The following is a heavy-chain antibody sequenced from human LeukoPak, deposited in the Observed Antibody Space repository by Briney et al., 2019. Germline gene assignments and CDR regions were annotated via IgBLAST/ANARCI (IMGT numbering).Heavy chain of an antibody. V-gene: IGHV3-7*01. D-gene: IGHD3-3*01. J-gene: IGHJ4*02. CDR3: ARGHRAWSY. CDR2: VKQDGSEK. Sequence: GGSLRLSCSASGFTFSSYWVTWVRQAPGKGLEWVANVKQDGSEKNYVDSVKGRFTISRDNAKNSLYLQMNSLRVDDAAVYYCARGHRAWSYWGQGTLVTVSS. CDR1: GFTFSSYW.